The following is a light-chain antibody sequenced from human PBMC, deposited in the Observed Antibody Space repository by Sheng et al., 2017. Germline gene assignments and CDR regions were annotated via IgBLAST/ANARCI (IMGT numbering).Light chain of an antibody. CDR3: QQYGSSPPSYT. CDR1: QSLSSSY. Sequence: EIVLTQSPGTLSLSPGERATLSCRASQSLSSSYLAWYQQKPGQAPRLLIYGASSRATGIPDRFSGSGSETDFTLTISRLEPEDFAVYYCQQYGSSPPSYTFGQGTKLEIK. CDR2: GAS. V-gene: IGKV3-20*01. J-gene: IGKJ2*01.